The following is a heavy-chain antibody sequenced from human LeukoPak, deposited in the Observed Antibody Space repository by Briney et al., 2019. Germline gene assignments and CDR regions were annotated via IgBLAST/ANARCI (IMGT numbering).Heavy chain of an antibody. D-gene: IGHD3-10*01. CDR1: GGSISSSSYY. J-gene: IGHJ5*02. CDR3: ARSRITMVRGAYNWFDP. Sequence: SETLSLTCTVSGGSISSSSYYWGWIRQPAGKGLEWIGRIYTSGSTNYNPSLKSRVTISVDTSKNQFSLKLSSVTAADTAVYYCARSRITMVRGAYNWFDPWGQGTLVTVSS. CDR2: IYTSGST. V-gene: IGHV4-61*02.